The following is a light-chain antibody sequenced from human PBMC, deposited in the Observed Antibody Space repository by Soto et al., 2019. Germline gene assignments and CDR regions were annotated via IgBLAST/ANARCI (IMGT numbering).Light chain of an antibody. Sequence: DIQMTQSPSTLSASVGDRVTITCRASQSISSWLAWYQQKPGKAPKLLIYKASSLESGVPSRFGGSGSGTEFNLTISSLQPDDFSSYYCQQYNSYWTFGQGTKVEI. CDR2: KAS. V-gene: IGKV1-5*03. J-gene: IGKJ1*01. CDR1: QSISSW. CDR3: QQYNSYWT.